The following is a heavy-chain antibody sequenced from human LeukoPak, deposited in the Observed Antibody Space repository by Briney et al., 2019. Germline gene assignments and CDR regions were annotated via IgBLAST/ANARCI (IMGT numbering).Heavy chain of an antibody. CDR2: IYYSGST. CDR1: GGSISSYY. J-gene: IGHJ4*02. V-gene: IGHV4-59*01. D-gene: IGHD4-23*01. Sequence: PSETLSLTCTVSGGSISSYYWSWLRQPPGEGLEWIGYIYYSGSTNYNPSLKSRVTISVDTSKNQFSLKLTSVTAADTAVYYCARDRGGNYVYWGQGSLVTVSS. CDR3: ARDRGGNYVY.